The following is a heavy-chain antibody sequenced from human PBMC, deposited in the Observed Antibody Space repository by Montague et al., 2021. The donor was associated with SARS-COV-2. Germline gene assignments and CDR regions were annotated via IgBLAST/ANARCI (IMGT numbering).Heavy chain of an antibody. CDR3: ARVRYDGFGTSLGMDV. D-gene: IGHD3-10*01. J-gene: IGHJ6*02. CDR2: INHSGST. Sequence: SETLSLTCAVYGGSFSGYYWSWIRQPPGKGLEWIGEINHSGSTNYNPSLKSRVTISVDTSKNQFSLKLSSVTAADTAVYYCARVRYDGFGTSLGMDVWGQGTTVTVSS. CDR1: GGSFSGYY. V-gene: IGHV4-34*01.